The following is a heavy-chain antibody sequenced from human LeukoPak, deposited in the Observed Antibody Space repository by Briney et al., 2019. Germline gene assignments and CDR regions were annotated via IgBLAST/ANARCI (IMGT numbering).Heavy chain of an antibody. V-gene: IGHV1-18*01. CDR1: GYTFTSYG. J-gene: IGHJ6*02. Sequence: GASVKVSCKASGYTFTSYGISWVRQAPGQGLEWMGWISAYNGNTNYAQKLQGRVTMTTDTSTSTAYMELRSLRSDDTAVYYCARDARIVVVPAAVTYYYHYGMDVWGQGTTVTVSS. CDR3: ARDARIVVVPAAVTYYYHYGMDV. CDR2: ISAYNGNT. D-gene: IGHD2-2*01.